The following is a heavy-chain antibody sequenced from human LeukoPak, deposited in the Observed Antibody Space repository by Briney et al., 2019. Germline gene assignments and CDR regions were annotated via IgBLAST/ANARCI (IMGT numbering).Heavy chain of an antibody. CDR2: IYYSGST. J-gene: IGHJ4*02. V-gene: IGHV4-59*02. CDR1: GGSVSNYY. CDR3: ARWGGDRYYFDY. Sequence: SETLSLTCTVSGGSVSNYYWSWIRQPPGKGLEWIGYIYYSGSTNYNPSLKSRVTISVDTSKNQFSLKLSSVTAADTAVYYCARWGGDRYYFDYWGQGTLVTVSS. D-gene: IGHD2-21*01.